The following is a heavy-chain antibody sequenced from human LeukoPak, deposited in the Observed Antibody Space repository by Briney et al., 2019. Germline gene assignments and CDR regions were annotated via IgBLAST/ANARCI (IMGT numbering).Heavy chain of an antibody. CDR3: ARGLYGSGSQI. J-gene: IGHJ3*02. CDR1: SGSISSGDYY. V-gene: IGHV4-30-4*08. Sequence: KPSETLSLTCTVSSGSISSGDYYWSWIRQPPGKGLEWIGYIYYSDSTYYNPSLKSRGTISVDTSKNQFSLKVNSVTAADTAVYYCARGLYGSGSQIWGQGTMVTVSP. D-gene: IGHD3-10*01. CDR2: IYYSDST.